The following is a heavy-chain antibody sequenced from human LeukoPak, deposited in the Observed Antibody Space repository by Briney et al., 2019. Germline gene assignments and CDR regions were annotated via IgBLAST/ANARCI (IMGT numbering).Heavy chain of an antibody. CDR1: GISFGTHA. V-gene: IGHV3-30*18. D-gene: IGHD5-12*01. CDR2: ISYDGNVK. Sequence: PGGSLRLSCEPSGISFGTHAIHWVRQAPGKGLEWVSVISYDGNVKYYSDSVRGRFTISRDNSENTLYLQMSSLRADDTAVYYCAKDRGSRGYSFGTYYYYGMDVWGQGTTVTVS. J-gene: IGHJ6*02. CDR3: AKDRGSRGYSFGTYYYYGMDV.